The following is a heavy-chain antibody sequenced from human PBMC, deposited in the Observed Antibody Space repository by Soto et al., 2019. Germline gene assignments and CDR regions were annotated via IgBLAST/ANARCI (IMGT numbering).Heavy chain of an antibody. V-gene: IGHV4-59*08. Sequence: QVQLQESGPGLVKPSETLSLTCTVSGGSISSYYWSWIRQPPGKGLEWIGYIYYSGSTNYNPSLKSRVTISVDTSKNQFSLKLSSVTAADTAVYYCARLRYYDSSCYRYFDLWGRGTLVTVSS. J-gene: IGHJ2*01. CDR2: IYYSGST. CDR1: GGSISSYY. D-gene: IGHD3-22*01. CDR3: ARLRYYDSSCYRYFDL.